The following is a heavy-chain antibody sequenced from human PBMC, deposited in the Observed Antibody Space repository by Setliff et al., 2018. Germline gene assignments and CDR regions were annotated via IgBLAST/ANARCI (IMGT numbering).Heavy chain of an antibody. CDR3: ARDQFSSGWYGAPESYFDR. V-gene: IGHV4-59*01. Sequence: SETLSLTCNVSGDSMYGYYWSWIRQPPGKGLEWIGYIYKSGTTKYNPSLGSRISMSVDASKNQFSLNLNYVTTADTAVYYCARDQFSSGWYGAPESYFDRWGQGVLVTVSS. D-gene: IGHD6-19*01. CDR1: GDSMYGYY. J-gene: IGHJ4*02. CDR2: IYKSGTT.